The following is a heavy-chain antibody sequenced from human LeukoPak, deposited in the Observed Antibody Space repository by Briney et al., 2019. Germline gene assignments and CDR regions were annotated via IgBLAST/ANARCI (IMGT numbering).Heavy chain of an antibody. V-gene: IGHV3-30*18. CDR2: ISYDGSDK. Sequence: GGTLRLSCAASGFTFSSYGMHWVREAPGKGLEWVAVISYDGSDKYYADSVKGRFTISRDNSKNTLYLQMNSLRAEDTAVYYCAKIRIIFNWNDAYYFDYWGQGSLVTVPS. J-gene: IGHJ4*02. CDR1: GFTFSSYG. D-gene: IGHD1-20*01. CDR3: AKIRIIFNWNDAYYFDY.